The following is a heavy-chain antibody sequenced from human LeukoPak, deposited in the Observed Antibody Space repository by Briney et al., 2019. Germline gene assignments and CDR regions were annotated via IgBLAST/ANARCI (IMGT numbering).Heavy chain of an antibody. Sequence: PSETLSLTCAVYGGSFSGYYWSWIRQPPGKGLEWIGEINHSGSTNYNPSLKSRVTISVDTSKNQFSLKLSSVTAADTAVYYCARGITMVRGVTHWGQGTLVTVSS. J-gene: IGHJ4*02. CDR1: GGSFSGYY. CDR3: ARGITMVRGVTH. V-gene: IGHV4-34*01. D-gene: IGHD3-10*01. CDR2: INHSGST.